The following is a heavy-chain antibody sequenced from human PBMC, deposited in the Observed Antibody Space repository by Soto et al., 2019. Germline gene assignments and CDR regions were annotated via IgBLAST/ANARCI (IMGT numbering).Heavy chain of an antibody. CDR1: GGSISGSY. Sequence: ETLSLTCTVSGGSISGSYWSWVRQPAGKGLEWIGRIYSSGSSNYNPSLNSRLTMSLDTSKNQFSLKLRSVTAADTAIYYCARLFTVTTDYYFGMDVWGQGTTVTVSS. J-gene: IGHJ6*02. CDR3: ARLFTVTTDYYFGMDV. D-gene: IGHD4-17*01. V-gene: IGHV4-4*07. CDR2: IYSSGSS.